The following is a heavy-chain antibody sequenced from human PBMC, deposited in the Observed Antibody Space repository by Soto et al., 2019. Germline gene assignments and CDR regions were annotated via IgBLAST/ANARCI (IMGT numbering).Heavy chain of an antibody. V-gene: IGHV1-18*01. CDR2: ISAHNGNT. J-gene: IGHJ4*02. D-gene: IGHD1-1*01. CDR3: ARGRYGDY. Sequence: QVHLVQSGVEVKKPGASVKVSCKGSGYGFTTYGITWVRQAPGQGLEWMAWISAHNGNTNYAQKVQGRVTVTRDTSTSTAYMELRSLRYDDTAVYYCARGRYGDYWGQGALVTVSS. CDR1: GYGFTTYG.